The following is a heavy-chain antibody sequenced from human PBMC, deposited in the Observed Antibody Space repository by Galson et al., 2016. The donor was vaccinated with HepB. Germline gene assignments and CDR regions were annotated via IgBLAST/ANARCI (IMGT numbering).Heavy chain of an antibody. V-gene: IGHV4-31*03. CDR2: IYYSGST. CDR3: ARERYGSGPGWFDP. D-gene: IGHD3-10*01. J-gene: IGHJ5*02. CDR1: GASISSGGYH. Sequence: TLSLTCTVFGASISSGGYHWSWIRQHPRKGLEYIGYIYYSGSTYYNPSLKSRVSLSVDTSRNQFSLEVNSVTAADTAVYYFARERYGSGPGWFDPWGQGILVTVSS.